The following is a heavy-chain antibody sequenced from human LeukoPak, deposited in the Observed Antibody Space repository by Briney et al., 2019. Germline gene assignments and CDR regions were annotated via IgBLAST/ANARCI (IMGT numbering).Heavy chain of an antibody. D-gene: IGHD4-17*01. Sequence: PGGSLRLSCAASGFTFSSYAMHWVRQAPGKGLEWVASIPYDGSKKYYADSLKGRFTISRDNSKKTLYLQMNSLRAEDTAVYYCAKDGDLYGHADYWGQGTLVTVSS. CDR2: IPYDGSKK. CDR3: AKDGDLYGHADY. V-gene: IGHV3-30-3*01. J-gene: IGHJ4*02. CDR1: GFTFSSYA.